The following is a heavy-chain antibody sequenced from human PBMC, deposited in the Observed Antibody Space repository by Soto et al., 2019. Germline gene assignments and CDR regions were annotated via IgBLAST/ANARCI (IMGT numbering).Heavy chain of an antibody. CDR1: GFTFSNYW. CDR2: INGDGGSQ. Sequence: EVQLVESGGGLVQPGGSLRLSCAASGFTFSNYWMHWVRQAPGKGLVWVSRINGDGGSQTYADSVKCRFTVSRDNAKNALYVQMNNLRAEDTAVYYCAREGGNYFYGMDVWGQGTTVTVSS. J-gene: IGHJ6*02. CDR3: AREGGNYFYGMDV. V-gene: IGHV3-74*01.